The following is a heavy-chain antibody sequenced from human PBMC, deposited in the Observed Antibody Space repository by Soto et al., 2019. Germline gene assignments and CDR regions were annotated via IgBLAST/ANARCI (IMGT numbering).Heavy chain of an antibody. D-gene: IGHD3-10*01. V-gene: IGHV1-8*01. CDR1: GYTFTSYD. J-gene: IGHJ5*02. CDR2: MNPNSGNT. CDR3: ARERGSGSYYTPWFDP. Sequence: QVQLVQSGAEVKKPGASVKVSCKASGYTFTSYDINWVRQATGHGLEWMGWMNPNSGNTGYAQKFQGRVTMTRNTYIRTAYMELSSLRSEDTAVYYCARERGSGSYYTPWFDPWGQGTLVTVSS.